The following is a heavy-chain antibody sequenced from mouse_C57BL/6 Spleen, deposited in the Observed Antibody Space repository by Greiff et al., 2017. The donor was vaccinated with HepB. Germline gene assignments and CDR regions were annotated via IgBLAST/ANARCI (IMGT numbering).Heavy chain of an antibody. CDR2: ISGGGGNT. CDR3: ARDITAPFAY. CDR1: GFTFSSYT. J-gene: IGHJ3*01. Sequence: EVQGVESGGGLVKPGGSLKLSCAASGFTFSSYTMSWVRQTPEKRLEWVATISGGGGNTYYPDSVKGRFTISRDNAKNTLYLQMSSLRSEDTALYYCARDITAPFAYWGQGTLVTVSA. V-gene: IGHV5-9*01. D-gene: IGHD1-1*01.